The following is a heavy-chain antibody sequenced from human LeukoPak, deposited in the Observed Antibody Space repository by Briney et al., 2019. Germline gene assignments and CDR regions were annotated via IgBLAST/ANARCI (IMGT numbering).Heavy chain of an antibody. J-gene: IGHJ6*03. CDR3: ARGLGYYGSGSYSMNYYYYYMDV. D-gene: IGHD3-10*01. V-gene: IGHV4-59*12. Sequence: SETLSLTCTVSGGSISSYYWSWIRQPPGKGLEWIGYIYYSGSTNYNPSLKSRVTMSVDTSKNQFSLKLSSVTAADTAVYYCARGLGYYGSGSYSMNYYYYYMDVWGKGTTVTISS. CDR2: IYYSGST. CDR1: GGSISSYY.